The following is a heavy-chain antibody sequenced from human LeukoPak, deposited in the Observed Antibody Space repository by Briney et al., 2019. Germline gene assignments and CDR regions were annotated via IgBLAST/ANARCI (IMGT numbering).Heavy chain of an antibody. CDR1: GGSMTTHH. CDR3: TTIKRGTIFGYFDF. J-gene: IGHJ4*02. D-gene: IGHD1-14*01. CDR2: VFDSGRT. Sequence: SETLSLTCTVSGGSMTTHHWNWIQQTPGKGLEWIGYVFDSGRTKENPSLKSRVTLSADTSKNQLSLRLSSMTAADTAVYYCTTIKRGTIFGYFDFWGQGILVTVSS. V-gene: IGHV4-59*11.